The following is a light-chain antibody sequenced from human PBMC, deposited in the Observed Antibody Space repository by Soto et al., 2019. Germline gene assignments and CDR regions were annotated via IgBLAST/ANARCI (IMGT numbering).Light chain of an antibody. V-gene: IGKV1-39*01. CDR1: HNINTY. Sequence: DIQMTQSPSSLSASVGHRVAITCRASHNINTYLNLYQQRPGKTPRLLIYAESSVQGGVPSRLSGSGSGTDFTLTISSLQPEDFATYYCQLSDSSLTFGRGTRLEIK. CDR2: AES. CDR3: QLSDSSLT. J-gene: IGKJ5*01.